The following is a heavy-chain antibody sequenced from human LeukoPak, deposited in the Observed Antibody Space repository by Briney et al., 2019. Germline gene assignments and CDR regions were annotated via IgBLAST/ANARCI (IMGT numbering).Heavy chain of an antibody. V-gene: IGHV1-69*04. CDR3: ASDQLQDRDFDY. D-gene: IGHD1-26*01. CDR2: IIPILGIA. Sequence: SVKVSCKASGYTFTSYAISWVRQAPGQGLEWMGRIIPILGIANYAQKFQGRVTITADKSTSTAYMELSSLRSEDTAVYYCASDQLQDRDFDYWGQGTLVTVSS. CDR1: GYTFTSYA. J-gene: IGHJ4*02.